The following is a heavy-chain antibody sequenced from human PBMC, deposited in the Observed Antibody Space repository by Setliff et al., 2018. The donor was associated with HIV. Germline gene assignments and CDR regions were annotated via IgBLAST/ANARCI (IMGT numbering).Heavy chain of an antibody. CDR1: GGSISSGNYY. D-gene: IGHD3-22*01. J-gene: IGHJ4*03. CDR3: ASGYQYDSSGYYYVTPIDY. Sequence: SETLSLTCTVSGGSISSGNYYWSWIRQPAGKGLEWIGHISTSGRTNYNPSLMSRLTISVDTSKNQFSLKLSSVTAADTAVYHCASGYQYDSSGYYYVTPIDYWGQGTMVTVSS. CDR2: ISTSGRT. V-gene: IGHV4-61*09.